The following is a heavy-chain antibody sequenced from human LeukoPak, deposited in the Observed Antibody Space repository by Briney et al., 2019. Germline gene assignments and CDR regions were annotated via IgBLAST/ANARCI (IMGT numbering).Heavy chain of an antibody. CDR1: GFTFSTYS. CDR2: ISTSSSAI. J-gene: IGHJ3*02. D-gene: IGHD3-16*01. Sequence: PGGSLRLSCAASGFTFSTYSMNWVRQAPGKGLEWLSYISTSSSAIYYADSVKGRFTISRDNANNSLYLQMNSLRAEDTAVYYCARDGGRGAFDIWGQGTMVTVSS. CDR3: ARDGGRGAFDI. V-gene: IGHV3-48*04.